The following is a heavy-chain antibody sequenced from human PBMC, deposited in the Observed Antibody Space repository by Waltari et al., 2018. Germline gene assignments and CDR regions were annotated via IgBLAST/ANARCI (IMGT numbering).Heavy chain of an antibody. CDR2: IYPDDSDT. V-gene: IGHV5-51*01. D-gene: IGHD3-22*01. Sequence: EVQLVQSGAEVTRPGESLRISCKDSGYNFATYWIGWVRRMPGKGLEVIGSIYPDDSDTTYSPSFGGQVTIAADKSINTAYLHWSSLKASDTAIYYCVKGLVGGYQKGWFDPWGQGTLVTVSS. J-gene: IGHJ5*02. CDR1: GYNFATYW. CDR3: VKGLVGGYQKGWFDP.